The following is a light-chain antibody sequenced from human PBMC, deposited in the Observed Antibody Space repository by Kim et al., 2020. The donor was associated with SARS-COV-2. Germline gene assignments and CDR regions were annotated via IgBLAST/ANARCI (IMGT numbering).Light chain of an antibody. J-gene: IGKJ4*01. V-gene: IGKV3-20*01. CDR3: QQHDSFPLT. Sequence: LSPGERVTLFCRASQTITTTNLAWYQQKPGQAPRILIYDISNRATGIPDRFSGSGSGRDFTLTISRLESEDFAVYYCQQHDSFPLTFGGGTKLEIK. CDR1: QTITTTN. CDR2: DIS.